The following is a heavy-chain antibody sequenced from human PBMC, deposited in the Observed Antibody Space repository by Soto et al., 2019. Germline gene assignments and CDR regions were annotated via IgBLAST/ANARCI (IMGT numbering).Heavy chain of an antibody. Sequence: QVQLQESGPGLVKPSGTLSLTCAVSGDSISSSYWWSWVRQPPGKGLEWIGEIYHSGSTNYNPSLKRRVTISVDNAKNQFSLKLSSVTAAATAVYYCARVSGSYYYGMDVWGQGTTVTVSS. V-gene: IGHV4-4*02. D-gene: IGHD3-10*01. J-gene: IGHJ6*02. CDR2: IYHSGST. CDR3: ARVSGSYYYGMDV. CDR1: GDSISSSYW.